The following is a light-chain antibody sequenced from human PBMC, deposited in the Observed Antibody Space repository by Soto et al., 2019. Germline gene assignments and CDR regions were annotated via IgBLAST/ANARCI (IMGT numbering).Light chain of an antibody. V-gene: IGLV2-14*01. Sequence: QSALTQPASVSGSPGQSITISCTGTSSDVGDYNYVSWYQQHPGKAPKLMIFDVSNRPSGVSNRFSGSKSGNTASLTISGLQAEDEADYYCSSYTSSSTRVFETGTKLTVL. J-gene: IGLJ1*01. CDR3: SSYTSSSTRV. CDR2: DVS. CDR1: SSDVGDYNY.